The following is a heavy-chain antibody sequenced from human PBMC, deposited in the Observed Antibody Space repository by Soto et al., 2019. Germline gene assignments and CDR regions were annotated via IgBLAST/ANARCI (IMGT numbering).Heavy chain of an antibody. CDR2: IIPILGIA. J-gene: IGHJ3*02. CDR1: GGTFSSYT. CDR3: ARGIRDDAFDI. D-gene: IGHD3-16*01. Sequence: QVQLVQSGAEVKKPGSSVKVSCKASGGTFSSYTISWVRQAPGQGLEWMGRIIPILGIANYAQKCQGRVTMTADKSTSTAYMELSSLRSEDTAVYYCARGIRDDAFDIWGQGTMVTVSS. V-gene: IGHV1-69*02.